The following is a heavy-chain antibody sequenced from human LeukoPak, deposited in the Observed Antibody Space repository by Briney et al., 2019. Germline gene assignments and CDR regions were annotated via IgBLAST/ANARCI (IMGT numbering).Heavy chain of an antibody. CDR2: IYYSGST. V-gene: IGHV4-39*01. D-gene: IGHD1-26*01. CDR3: ARGEWELLSHYWYFDL. J-gene: IGHJ2*01. CDR1: GGSISSSSYY. Sequence: PSETLSLTCTVSGGSISSSSYYWGWIRQPPGKGLEWIGSIYYSGSTYYNPSLKSRVTISVDTSKNQFSLKLSSVTAADTAVYYCARGEWELLSHYWYFDLWGRGTLVTGSS.